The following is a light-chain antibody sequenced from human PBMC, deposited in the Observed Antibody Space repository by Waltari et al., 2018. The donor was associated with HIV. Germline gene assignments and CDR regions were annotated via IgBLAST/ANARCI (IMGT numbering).Light chain of an antibody. CDR2: LNSDGNH. CDR1: SGHSHHA. CDR3: QTWATGSRVV. Sequence: QLVLTQQPSAAASLGASVKLTTTLCSGHSHHAIQWHQQHPEQGPRYLLKLNSDGNHIKGDGIPDRFSGSISGAERYLTISSLQSEDEADYYCQTWATGSRVVFGGGTKLTVL. V-gene: IGLV4-69*01. J-gene: IGLJ2*01.